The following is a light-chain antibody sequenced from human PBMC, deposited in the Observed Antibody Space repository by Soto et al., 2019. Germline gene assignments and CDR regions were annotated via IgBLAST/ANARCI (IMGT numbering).Light chain of an antibody. Sequence: DIQMTQSPSTLSASVGDRVTITCRASQSINSWLAWYQQKPGEAPSLVIYKASILESGVPSRFSGSGSGTEFTLTISSLQPDDFATYYCQQYHSYSWTFGQGTKVDMK. J-gene: IGKJ1*01. CDR2: KAS. V-gene: IGKV1-5*03. CDR1: QSINSW. CDR3: QQYHSYSWT.